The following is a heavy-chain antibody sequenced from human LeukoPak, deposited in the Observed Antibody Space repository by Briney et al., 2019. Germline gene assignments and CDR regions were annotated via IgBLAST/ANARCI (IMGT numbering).Heavy chain of an antibody. V-gene: IGHV4-59*01. CDR2: IYYSGST. CDR3: ARDSSGYDTLDY. Sequence: SETLSLTCTVSGCSISSYYRSWIRQPPGKGLEWIGYIYYSGSTYYNPSLKSRVTISVDTSKNQFSLKLSSVTAADTAVYYCARDSSGYDTLDYWGQGTLVTVSS. D-gene: IGHD5-12*01. CDR1: GCSISSYY. J-gene: IGHJ4*02.